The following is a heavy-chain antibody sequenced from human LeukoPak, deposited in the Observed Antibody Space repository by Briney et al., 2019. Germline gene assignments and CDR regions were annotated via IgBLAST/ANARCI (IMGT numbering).Heavy chain of an antibody. J-gene: IGHJ6*02. CDR2: MNPNSGNT. V-gene: IGHV1-8*01. CDR3: LRSYYDILSTEPDYYYGMDV. D-gene: IGHD3-9*01. Sequence: ASVKDSCMASGYTFTNYDINWVRQATGQGLEWMGWMNPNSGNTGYAQKFQGRVTMTRNTSISTADMELSSLRSEDTAVYYLLRSYYDILSTEPDYYYGMDVWGQGTTVTVSS. CDR1: GYTFTNYD.